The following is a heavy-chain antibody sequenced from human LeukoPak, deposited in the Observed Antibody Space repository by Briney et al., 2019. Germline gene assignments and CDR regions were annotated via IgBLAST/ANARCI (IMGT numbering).Heavy chain of an antibody. CDR2: IIPIPGMA. CDR1: GGTFSFYA. CDR3: ARAVVVARGLMAYFDY. V-gene: IGHV1-69*04. Sequence: SVKVSCKASGGTFSFYAINWVRQAPGQGLEWMGRIIPIPGMANYAQKFQGRVTITADSSTSTAYMEVSSLRSGDTAVYYCARAVVVARGLMAYFDYWGQGTLVTVSS. D-gene: IGHD3-10*01. J-gene: IGHJ4*02.